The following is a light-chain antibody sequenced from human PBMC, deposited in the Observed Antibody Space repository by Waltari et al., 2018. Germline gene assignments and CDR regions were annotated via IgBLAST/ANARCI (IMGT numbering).Light chain of an antibody. J-gene: IGKJ4*01. CDR2: DAS. V-gene: IGKV3-11*01. Sequence: EIVLTQSPDILSFSPGERATLPCRASQSVGTYLAWYQQRPGQSPRLLIYDASYRATGIPARFSGSGSETDFTLTISSLQPEDFAVYYCQQRRNWPLTFGGGTRVQI. CDR3: QQRRNWPLT. CDR1: QSVGTY.